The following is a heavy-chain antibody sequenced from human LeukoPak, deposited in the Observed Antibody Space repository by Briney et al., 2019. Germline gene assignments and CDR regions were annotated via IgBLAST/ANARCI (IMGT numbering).Heavy chain of an antibody. D-gene: IGHD5-24*01. V-gene: IGHV3-23*01. CDR3: ARGTERWLQPLDY. CDR2: ISGSGGST. Sequence: GGSLSFSCAASGFTFSSYAMSWVRPPPGKGLEWSSAISGSGGSTYYADSVKGRFTISRDNSKNTLYLQMNSLRAEDTAVYYCARGTERWLQPLDYWGQGTLVTVSS. CDR1: GFTFSSYA. J-gene: IGHJ4*02.